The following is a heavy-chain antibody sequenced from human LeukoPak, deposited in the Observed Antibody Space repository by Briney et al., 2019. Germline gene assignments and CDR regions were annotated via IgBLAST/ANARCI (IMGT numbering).Heavy chain of an antibody. Sequence: GGSLRLSCVAVGFSLSSHAMHWVRQAPGKGLEWLAFIQDNERHIYYADSVKGRFTISRDNSKNTVYLQMNSLRAEDTAVYYCARVRDSGYDSLPDYWGQGTLVTVSS. V-gene: IGHV3-30*02. D-gene: IGHD5-12*01. CDR2: IQDNERHI. J-gene: IGHJ4*02. CDR3: ARVRDSGYDSLPDY. CDR1: GFSLSSHA.